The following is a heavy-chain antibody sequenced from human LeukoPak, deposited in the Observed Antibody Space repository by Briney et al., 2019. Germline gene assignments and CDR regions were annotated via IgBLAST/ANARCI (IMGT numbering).Heavy chain of an antibody. CDR1: GGSISYYY. Sequence: SETLSLTCSVSGGSISYYYWSWIRQPAGKGLEWIGRIYSSGSTNYNPSLKSRATMSVDTSKNQFSLKLSSVTAADTAVYYCARDIRSSYYFDYWGQGTLVTVSS. CDR3: ARDIRSSYYFDY. J-gene: IGHJ4*02. CDR2: IYSSGST. V-gene: IGHV4-4*07.